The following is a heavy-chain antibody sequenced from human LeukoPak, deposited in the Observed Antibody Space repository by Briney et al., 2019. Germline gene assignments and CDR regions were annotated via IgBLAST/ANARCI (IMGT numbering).Heavy chain of an antibody. Sequence: GGSLRLSCAASGFTFSSYAMSWVRQAPGKGLEWVSGISGSGGSKYYADSVKGRFTIPRDNSKNTLYLQMNSLRVEDTAVYYCAKDSKIVGPTFRSYHYMDVWGKGTTVTVSS. D-gene: IGHD1-26*01. CDR1: GFTFSSYA. V-gene: IGHV3-23*01. CDR2: ISGSGGSK. CDR3: AKDSKIVGPTFRSYHYMDV. J-gene: IGHJ6*03.